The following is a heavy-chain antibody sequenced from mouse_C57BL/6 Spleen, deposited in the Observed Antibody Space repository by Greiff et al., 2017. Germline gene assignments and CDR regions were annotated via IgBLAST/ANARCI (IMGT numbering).Heavy chain of an antibody. CDR2: LYPGSGST. D-gene: IGHD1-1*01. V-gene: IGHV1-55*01. CDR3: ARGTTVVAAD. Sequence: QVQLKQPGAELVKPGASVKMCCKASGYTFTSYWITWVKQRPGQGLEWLGDLYPGSGSTNYNEKFKSKATLTVDTSSSTAYMQLSSLTSEDSAVYYCARGTTVVAADWGQGTTRTVSS. J-gene: IGHJ2*01. CDR1: GYTFTSYW.